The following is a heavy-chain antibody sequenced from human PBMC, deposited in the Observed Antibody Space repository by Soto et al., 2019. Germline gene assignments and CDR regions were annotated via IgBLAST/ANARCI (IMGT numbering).Heavy chain of an antibody. V-gene: IGHV3-30*18. CDR2: ISYDGSNK. Sequence: GGSLRLSCAASGFTFSSYGMHWVRQAPGKGLEWVAVISYDGSNKYYADSVKGRFTISRDNSKNTLYLQMNSLRAGDTAVYYCAKDLSGFWSGYYSGPFDYWGQGTLVTVSS. CDR3: AKDLSGFWSGYYSGPFDY. D-gene: IGHD3-3*01. J-gene: IGHJ4*02. CDR1: GFTFSSYG.